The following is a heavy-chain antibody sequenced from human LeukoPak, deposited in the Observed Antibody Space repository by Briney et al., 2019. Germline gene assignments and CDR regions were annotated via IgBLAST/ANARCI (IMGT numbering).Heavy chain of an antibody. CDR1: GFNFDAYT. J-gene: IGHJ4*02. Sequence: GGSLRLSCAASGFNFDAYTMHWVRQRPGNILEWVSLITWDDGRTYYADSVTGRFTIARDNSKDFLHLQMNSLRTEDPALYYCAKPLNRGGWSNFDFRGQGTLVTVSS. CDR3: AKPLNRGGWSNFDF. D-gene: IGHD6-19*01. CDR2: ITWDDGRT. V-gene: IGHV3-43*01.